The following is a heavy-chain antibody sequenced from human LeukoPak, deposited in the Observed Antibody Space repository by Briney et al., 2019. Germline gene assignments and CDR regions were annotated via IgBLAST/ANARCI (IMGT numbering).Heavy chain of an antibody. J-gene: IGHJ3*02. D-gene: IGHD3-22*01. CDR3: AREASYYGSSGTNEGAFDI. Sequence: TSETLSLTCVVSGGSISSTSYYWGWIRQSPGKGLEWIGSIYSGSTFYNPSLKSRVTISVDRSKNQFSLKLSSVTAADTAVYYCAREASYYGSSGTNEGAFDIWGQGTMVTVSS. V-gene: IGHV4-39*07. CDR2: IYSGST. CDR1: GGSISSTSYY.